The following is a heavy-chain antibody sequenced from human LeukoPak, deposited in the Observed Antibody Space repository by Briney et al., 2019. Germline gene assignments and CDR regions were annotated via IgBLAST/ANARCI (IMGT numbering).Heavy chain of an antibody. Sequence: GSLRLSCAASGFTFSNYAMAWVRQAPGKGLEWVSAIGGNGGRTYSADSVQGRFTISRDNSKNTVYLQMDNLRAEDSAMYYCAKAHSISWPYAFDSWGQGTLVTVSS. CDR2: IGGNGGRT. J-gene: IGHJ4*02. CDR3: AKAHSISWPYAFDS. CDR1: GFTFSNYA. D-gene: IGHD6-13*01. V-gene: IGHV3-23*01.